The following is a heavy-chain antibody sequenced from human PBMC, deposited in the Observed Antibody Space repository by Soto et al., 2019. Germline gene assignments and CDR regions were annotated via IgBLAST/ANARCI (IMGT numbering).Heavy chain of an antibody. CDR1: GFTFSDHY. J-gene: IGHJ5*02. D-gene: IGHD5-12*01. V-gene: IGHV3-72*01. CDR2: TRNKANSYTT. Sequence: EVQLVESGGGLVQPGGSLRLSCAASGFTFSDHYMDWVRQAPGKGLEWVGCTRNKANSYTTEYAASVNGRFTISRDDSKNSLYLQMNSLKSEDTAVYYCAREVPADYSGYDFWFDPWGQGTLVTVSS. CDR3: AREVPADYSGYDFWFDP.